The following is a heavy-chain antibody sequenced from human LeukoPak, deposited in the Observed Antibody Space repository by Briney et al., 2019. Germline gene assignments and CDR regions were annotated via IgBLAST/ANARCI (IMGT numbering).Heavy chain of an antibody. V-gene: IGHV5-51*01. D-gene: IGHD1-26*01. J-gene: IGHJ4*02. CDR2: IYPGDSDT. CDR1: GYSFTSYW. CDR3: ARLDGSGSYPPYFDY. Sequence: GESLKISCKGSGYSFTSYWIGWVRQMPGKGLEWMGIIYPGDSDTRYSPSFQGQVTILVDKSISTAYLQWSSLKASDTAIYYCARLDGSGSYPPYFDYWGQGTLVTVSS.